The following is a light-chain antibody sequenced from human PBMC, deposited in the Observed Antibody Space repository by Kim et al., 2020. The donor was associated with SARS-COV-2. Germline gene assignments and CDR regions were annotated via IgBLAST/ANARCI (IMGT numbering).Light chain of an antibody. CDR2: GAS. CDR1: QSVSSSY. CDR3: QQYGSSPPYT. Sequence: SPGERATLPCRASQSVSSSYLAWYQQRPGTAPRLLIYGASSRAPGIPDRFSGSGYGTDFTLTISRLEPEDFAVYYCQQYGSSPPYTFGQGTKLEI. V-gene: IGKV3-20*01. J-gene: IGKJ2*01.